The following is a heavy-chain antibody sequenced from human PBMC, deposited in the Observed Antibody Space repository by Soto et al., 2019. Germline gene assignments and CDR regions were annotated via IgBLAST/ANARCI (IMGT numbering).Heavy chain of an antibody. CDR2: VYYSGNT. J-gene: IGHJ6*01. V-gene: IGHV4-31*01. CDR3: ARDAHVALGVPNSMDV. CDR1: GAASSSGYY. Sequence: QVQLQESGPGLVKPSQPLSLTCTVAGAASSSGYYWRGIRQHPVKGLGWTGYVYYSGNTDYPPSLTILVSISLDTSKSQFSLKVDSVTAAATAVYYCARDAHVALGVPNSMDVWGQVTTVTVSS. D-gene: IGHD3-3*02.